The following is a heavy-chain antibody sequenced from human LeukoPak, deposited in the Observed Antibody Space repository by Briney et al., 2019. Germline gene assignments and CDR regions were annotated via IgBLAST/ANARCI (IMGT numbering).Heavy chain of an antibody. CDR3: AKDKEDILMVVAATPTLFDY. J-gene: IGHJ4*02. CDR1: GFTFSSYA. Sequence: GGSLRLSCAASGFTFSSYAMSWVLQAPGKGLEWVSAISGSGGNTYYADSVKGRFTISRDNSKNTLYLQMNSLRAEDTAVYYCAKDKEDILMVVAATPTLFDYWGQGALVTVSS. CDR2: ISGSGGNT. D-gene: IGHD2-15*01. V-gene: IGHV3-23*01.